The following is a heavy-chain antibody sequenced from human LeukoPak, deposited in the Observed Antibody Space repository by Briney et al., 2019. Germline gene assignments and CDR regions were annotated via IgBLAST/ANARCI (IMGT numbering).Heavy chain of an antibody. J-gene: IGHJ6*03. D-gene: IGHD3-3*01. CDR2: IKQDGSEK. CDR1: GFTFSSYW. CDR3: ARDVRRITIFGVVTPMDV. V-gene: IGHV3-7*01. Sequence: GGSLRLSCAASGFTFSSYWMSWVRQAPGKGLEWVANIKQDGSEKYYVDSVKGQFTISRDNAKNSLYLQMNSLRAEDTAVYYCARDVRRITIFGVVTPMDVWGKGTTVTVSS.